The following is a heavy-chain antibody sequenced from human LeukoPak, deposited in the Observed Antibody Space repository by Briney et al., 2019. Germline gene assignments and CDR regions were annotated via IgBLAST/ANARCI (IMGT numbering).Heavy chain of an antibody. CDR2: ISGSGGRT. Sequence: GGSLRLSCAASGFTFSSYAMSWVRQAPGKGLEWVAAISGSGGRTYYADSVKGRFTISRDNSKNTLYLQMNSLRAEDTAVYYCAKDTGGYSYGYQESYDSSGSYFDYWGQGTLVTVSS. D-gene: IGHD5-18*01. CDR1: GFTFSSYA. CDR3: AKDTGGYSYGYQESYDSSGSYFDY. V-gene: IGHV3-23*01. J-gene: IGHJ4*02.